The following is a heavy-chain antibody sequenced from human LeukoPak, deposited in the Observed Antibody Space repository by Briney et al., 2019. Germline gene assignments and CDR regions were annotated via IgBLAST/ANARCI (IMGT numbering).Heavy chain of an antibody. CDR3: AKDPEQDDYGDYSWFDP. CDR1: GFTFSSYA. Sequence: GGSLRLSCAASGFTFSSYAMSWVRQAPGKGLEWVSAISGSGGSTYYADSVKGRFTISRDNSKNTLYLQMNSLRAEDTAVYYCAKDPEQDDYGDYSWFDPWGQGTLVTVSS. D-gene: IGHD4-17*01. V-gene: IGHV3-23*01. CDR2: ISGSGGST. J-gene: IGHJ5*02.